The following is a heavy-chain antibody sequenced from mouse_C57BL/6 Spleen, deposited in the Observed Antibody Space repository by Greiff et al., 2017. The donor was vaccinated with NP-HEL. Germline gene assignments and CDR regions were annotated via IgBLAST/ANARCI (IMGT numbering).Heavy chain of an antibody. CDR1: GFTFSSYA. J-gene: IGHJ2*01. CDR2: ISDGGSYT. CDR3: AKDGDGYFYYFDY. V-gene: IGHV5-4*01. Sequence: DVKLVESGGGLVKPGGSLKLSCAASGFTFSSYAMSWVRQTPEKRLEWVATISDGGSYTYYPDNVKGRFTISRDNAKNNLYLQMSHLKSEDTAMYYCAKDGDGYFYYFDYWGQGTTLTVSS. D-gene: IGHD2-3*01.